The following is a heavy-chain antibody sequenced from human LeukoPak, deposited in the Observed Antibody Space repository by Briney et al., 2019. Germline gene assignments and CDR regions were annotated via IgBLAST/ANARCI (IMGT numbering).Heavy chain of an antibody. J-gene: IGHJ4*02. D-gene: IGHD3-10*01. V-gene: IGHV4-59*08. CDR2: IYYSGST. Sequence: SETLSLTCTVSGGSISTYYWSWIRQPPGKGLEWIGYIYYSGSTNYNPSLKSRVTISVDTSKNQFSLKLNSVTAADTAVYFCARANGYYGSGIPYFDYWGQGTLVTVSS. CDR1: GGSISTYY. CDR3: ARANGYYGSGIPYFDY.